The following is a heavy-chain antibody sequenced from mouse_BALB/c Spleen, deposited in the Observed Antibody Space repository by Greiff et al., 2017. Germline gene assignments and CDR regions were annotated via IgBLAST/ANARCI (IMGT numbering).Heavy chain of an antibody. D-gene: IGHD1-1*01. CDR1: GYSITSGYY. V-gene: IGHV3-6*02. CDR2: ISYDGSN. CDR3: ARGGYGSSSLDY. J-gene: IGHJ2*01. Sequence: EVKLQESGPGLVKPSQSLSLTCSVTGYSITSGYYWNWIRQFPGNKLEWMGYISYDGSNNYNPSLKNRISITRDTSKNQFFLKLNSVTTEDTATYYCARGGYGSSSLDYWGQGTTLTVSS.